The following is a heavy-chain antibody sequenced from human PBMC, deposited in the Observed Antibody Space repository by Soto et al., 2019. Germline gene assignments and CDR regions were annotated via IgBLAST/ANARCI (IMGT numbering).Heavy chain of an antibody. CDR3: AKDRTSNYVGLDAFDI. CDR1: GFTFSSYA. J-gene: IGHJ3*02. CDR2: ISGSGGST. Sequence: PGGSLRLSCAASGFTFSSYAMSWVRQAPGKGLEWVSAISGSGGSTYYADSVKGRFTISRDNSKNTLYLQMNSLRAEDTAVYYCAKDRTSNYVGLDAFDIWGQGTMVTVSS. V-gene: IGHV3-23*01. D-gene: IGHD4-4*01.